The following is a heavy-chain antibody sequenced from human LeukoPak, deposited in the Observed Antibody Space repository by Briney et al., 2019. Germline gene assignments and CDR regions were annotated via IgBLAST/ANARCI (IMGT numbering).Heavy chain of an antibody. Sequence: QPGGSLRLSCAASGSTFAIHAMTWVRQAPGKGLEWVSGISGDGASTHYAESVKGQFTISRDNSQNTLFLQMNSLRVEDTAIYYCAKDSYVSGRPLHTFDVWGQGTMVTVSS. D-gene: IGHD3-10*01. CDR1: GSTFAIHA. CDR3: AKDSYVSGRPLHTFDV. J-gene: IGHJ3*01. CDR2: ISGDGAST. V-gene: IGHV3-23*01.